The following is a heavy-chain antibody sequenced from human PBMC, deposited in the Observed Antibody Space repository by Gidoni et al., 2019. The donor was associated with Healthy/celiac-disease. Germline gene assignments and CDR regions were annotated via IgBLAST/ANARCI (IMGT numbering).Heavy chain of an antibody. CDR1: GGSISGGDYY. D-gene: IGHD3-9*01. J-gene: IGHJ4*02. Sequence: QLQNSRPGLVKPSQTLSLTCTVSGGSISGGDYYWSWIRQPPGKGLEWIGYIYYSGSTYYNPSLKSRVTISVDTSKNQFSLKLSSVTAADTAVYYCARTNYDILTGFLGPVDYWGQGTLVTVSS. CDR2: IYYSGST. V-gene: IGHV4-30-4*01. CDR3: ARTNYDILTGFLGPVDY.